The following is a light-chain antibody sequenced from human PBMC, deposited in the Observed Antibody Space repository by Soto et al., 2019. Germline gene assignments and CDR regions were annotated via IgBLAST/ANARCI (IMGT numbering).Light chain of an antibody. Sequence: HSVLTQPASVSGSPGQSITISRTGTSSDVGGYNYVSWYQHHPGKAPKLMIYDVSNRPSGVSNRFSGSNSGNTASLTISWLQPEDEAYYYWSTYTTCNIRQLGVGTGTKVPV. CDR3: STYTTCNIRQLG. CDR1: SSDVGGYNY. CDR2: DVS. V-gene: IGLV2-14*03. J-gene: IGLJ1*01.